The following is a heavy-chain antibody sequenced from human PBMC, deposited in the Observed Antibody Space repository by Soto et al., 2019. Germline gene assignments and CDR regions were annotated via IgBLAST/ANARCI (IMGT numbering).Heavy chain of an antibody. V-gene: IGHV3-53*04. D-gene: IGHD4-4*01. CDR2: IYSGGST. J-gene: IGHJ3*02. Sequence: EVQLVESGGGLVQPGGSLRLSCAASGFTVSSNYMSWVRQAPGKGLEWVSVIYSGGSTYYADSVKGRFTISRHNSKNTLYLQMNSLRAEDTAVYYCARDRGTVTDDAFDIWGQGTIVTVSS. CDR1: GFTVSSNY. CDR3: ARDRGTVTDDAFDI.